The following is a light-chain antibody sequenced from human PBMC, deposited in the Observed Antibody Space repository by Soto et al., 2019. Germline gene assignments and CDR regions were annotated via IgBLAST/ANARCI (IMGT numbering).Light chain of an antibody. V-gene: IGKV1-5*01. Sequence: DIQMTQSPSTLSASIGDRVTITCRASQSINGHLVWYQQKPGRPPKLLIYDVSFLESGVPSRFSGSGSGTDFNLTISSLRPDDFATFYCQQYKVYPYTFGQGTRLDIQ. CDR1: QSINGH. J-gene: IGKJ2*01. CDR2: DVS. CDR3: QQYKVYPYT.